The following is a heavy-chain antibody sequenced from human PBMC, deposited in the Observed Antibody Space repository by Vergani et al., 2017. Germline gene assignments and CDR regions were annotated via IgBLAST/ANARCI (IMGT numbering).Heavy chain of an antibody. D-gene: IGHD3-9*01. V-gene: IGHV1-46*03. J-gene: IGHJ4*02. CDR1: GYTFSNYY. Sequence: QVQVVQSGAEVKKSGASGKVSCKTSGYTFSNYYMHWVRQAPGQGLEWMGIINPSGGHTNYAQKFQGRVTMTRDTSTSTVYMELSSLRSEDTAIYYCARGDYGMLTGYRYWGQGTLVTVST. CDR2: INPSGGHT. CDR3: ARGDYGMLTGYRY.